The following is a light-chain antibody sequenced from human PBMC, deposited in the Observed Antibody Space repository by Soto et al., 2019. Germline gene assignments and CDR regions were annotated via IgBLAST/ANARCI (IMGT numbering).Light chain of an antibody. CDR3: LSITTTXTHV. CDR2: EVN. V-gene: IGLV2-14*01. Sequence: QSFLTQPASLSGSPGQSITISCTGTSRDIGAYDYVSWFQQHPGKAPKLMISEVNTRPSGVSNRFSGSKSGNTAYLTISGLQVEDAAEYFCLSITTTXTHVVGWGTKVXVX. CDR1: SRDIGAYDY. J-gene: IGLJ1*01.